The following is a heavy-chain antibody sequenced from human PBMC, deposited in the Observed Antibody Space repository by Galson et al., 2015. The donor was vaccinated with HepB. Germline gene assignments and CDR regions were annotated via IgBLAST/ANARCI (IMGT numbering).Heavy chain of an antibody. J-gene: IGHJ4*02. Sequence: SLRLSCAASGFMFSDYYMTWIRLAPGKGLQWLSYISGSGNTIYYAESVKGRFTISRDNAKNSLYLQMASLRDEDTAMYYCVRIGGGAYSESYLDYWGQGTLVTVSS. CDR3: VRIGGGAYSESYLDY. CDR1: GFMFSDYY. CDR2: ISGSGNTI. V-gene: IGHV3-11*01. D-gene: IGHD1-26*01.